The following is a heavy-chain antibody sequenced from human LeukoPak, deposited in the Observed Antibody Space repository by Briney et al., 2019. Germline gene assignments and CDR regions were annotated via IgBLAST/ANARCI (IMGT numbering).Heavy chain of an antibody. CDR2: IYHSGST. CDR1: GGSISSGGYY. Sequence: SETLSLTCTVSGGSISSGGYYWSWIRQPPGKGLEWIGYIYHSGSTYYNPSLKSRVTISVDRSKNQFSLKLSSVTAADTAVYYCARDQVYCSGGSCISIWFDPWGQGTLVTVSS. D-gene: IGHD2-15*01. CDR3: ARDQVYCSGGSCISIWFDP. V-gene: IGHV4-30-2*01. J-gene: IGHJ5*02.